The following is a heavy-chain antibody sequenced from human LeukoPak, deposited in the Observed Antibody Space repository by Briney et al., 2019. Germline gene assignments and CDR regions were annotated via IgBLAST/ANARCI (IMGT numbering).Heavy chain of an antibody. CDR1: GFTFSSYG. CDR2: ISYDGSNK. Sequence: GGSLRLSCAASGFTFSSYGMPWVRQAPGKGLEWVAVISYDGSNKYYADSVKGRFTISRDNSKNTLYLQMNSLRAEDTAVYYCAKDQGYCSSTSCYEPYYYGMDVWGQGTTVTVSS. V-gene: IGHV3-30*18. CDR3: AKDQGYCSSTSCYEPYYYGMDV. J-gene: IGHJ6*02. D-gene: IGHD2-2*01.